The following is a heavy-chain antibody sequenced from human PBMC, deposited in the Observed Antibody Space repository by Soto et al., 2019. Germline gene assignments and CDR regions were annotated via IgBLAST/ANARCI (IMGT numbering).Heavy chain of an antibody. J-gene: IGHJ4*02. V-gene: IGHV1-69*02. D-gene: IGHD2-21*02. Sequence: QVQLVQSGAEVKKPGSSVRVSCKAAGGTFSSNTISWVRQAPGQGLEWMGRIIPVVGVVNYAQKFQGRVTITADRSTSTAYVELTSLNFEDTAVYYCASGDINCGGDCYSNFDSWGQGTLVTVSS. CDR2: IIPVVGVV. CDR3: ASGDINCGGDCYSNFDS. CDR1: GGTFSSNT.